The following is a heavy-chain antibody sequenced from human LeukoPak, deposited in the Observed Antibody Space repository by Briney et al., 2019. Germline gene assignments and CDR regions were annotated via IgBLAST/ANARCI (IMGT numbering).Heavy chain of an antibody. Sequence: PGGSLRLSCAASGFTFDDYAMHWVRQAPGKGLEWVSGISWNSGSIGYADSVKGRFTISRDNAKNSLYLQMNSLRAEDTALYYCAKDSSGWSGAFDIWGQGTMVTVSS. CDR3: AKDSSGWSGAFDI. D-gene: IGHD6-19*01. CDR1: GFTFDDYA. V-gene: IGHV3-9*01. J-gene: IGHJ3*02. CDR2: ISWNSGSI.